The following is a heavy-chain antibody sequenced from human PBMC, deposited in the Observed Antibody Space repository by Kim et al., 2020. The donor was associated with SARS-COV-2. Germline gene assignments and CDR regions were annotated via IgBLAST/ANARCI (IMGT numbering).Heavy chain of an antibody. CDR1: GFTFSIYA. D-gene: IGHD2-21*01. J-gene: IGHJ4*02. CDR3: AKAQSQIFWYMFDY. Sequence: GGSLRLSCVASGFTFSIYAMSWVRQAPGKGLEWVSTISGSGASTYYADSMKGRFTISRDNSKDTLYLQMNSLRGEDTAVYYCAKAQSQIFWYMFDYWGQGTLVTVSS. CDR2: ISGSGAST. V-gene: IGHV3-23*01.